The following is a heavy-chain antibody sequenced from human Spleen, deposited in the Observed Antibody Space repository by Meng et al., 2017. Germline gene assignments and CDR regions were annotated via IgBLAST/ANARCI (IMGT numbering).Heavy chain of an antibody. D-gene: IGHD3-3*01. V-gene: IGHV3-73*01. Sequence: EVHLVESGGGLVQPGGSLKLSCAASGFSISDSNIDWVRQASGKGLEWVGHIRDKANNYATTYAASVKGRFTVSRDDSKNTVYLQMNSLKMEDTAVYFCGDDFWWWGQGTLVTVSS. J-gene: IGHJ4*02. CDR1: GFSISDSN. CDR3: GDDFWW. CDR2: IRDKANNYAT.